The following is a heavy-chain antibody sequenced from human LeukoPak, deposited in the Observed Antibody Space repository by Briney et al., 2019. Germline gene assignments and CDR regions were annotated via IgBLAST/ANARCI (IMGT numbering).Heavy chain of an antibody. V-gene: IGHV3-23*01. CDR2: SSGSGGST. Sequence: GGSLRLSCAASGFTFSSYAMSWVRQAPGKGLEWVSASSGSGGSTHYADSVKGRFTISRDNSKRTLYLQMNSLRAEDTAVYYCAKDRLYDISTGFDAFDIWGQGTLVTVSS. CDR3: AKDRLYDISTGFDAFDI. J-gene: IGHJ3*02. CDR1: GFTFSSYA. D-gene: IGHD3-9*01.